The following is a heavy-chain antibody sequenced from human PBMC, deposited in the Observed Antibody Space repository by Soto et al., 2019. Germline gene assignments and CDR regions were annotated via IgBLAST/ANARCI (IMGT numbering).Heavy chain of an antibody. V-gene: IGHV3-30-3*01. CDR1: GFTFSSYA. CDR2: ISYDGSNK. CDR3: VRSMVEYTLLPRYYFDY. J-gene: IGHJ4*02. D-gene: IGHD1-1*01. Sequence: QVQLVESGGGVVQPGRSLRLSCAASGFTFSSYAMHWVRQAPGKGLEWVAVISYDGSNKYYADSVKGRFTISRDNSKNTLYLQMNSLRAEDTAVYYCVRSMVEYTLLPRYYFDYWGQGTLVTVSS.